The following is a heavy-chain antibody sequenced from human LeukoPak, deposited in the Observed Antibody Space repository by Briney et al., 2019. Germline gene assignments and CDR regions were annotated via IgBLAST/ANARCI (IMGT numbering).Heavy chain of an antibody. J-gene: IGHJ4*02. CDR3: AREDTMVRGVFDY. V-gene: IGHV3-21*01. CDR2: ISSSSSYI. D-gene: IGHD3-10*01. CDR1: GFTFSNYS. Sequence: GGSLRLSCAASGFTFSNYSMNWVRQAPGKGLEWVSSISSSSSYIYYADSVKGRFTISRDNAKNSLYLQMNSLRAEDTAVYYCAREDTMVRGVFDYWGQGTLVTVSS.